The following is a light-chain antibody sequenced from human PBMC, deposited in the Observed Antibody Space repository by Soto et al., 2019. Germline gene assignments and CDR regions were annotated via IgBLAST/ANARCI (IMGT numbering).Light chain of an antibody. J-gene: IGKJ1*01. CDR3: QQFHYWWT. V-gene: IGKV3-15*01. Sequence: EIVLTQSPATLSSSPGETATLSCRASQYIDNKLVWYQQKPGQVPRLLIYDASTRATGIPARFSGSGSGTEFTLTISSLQSEDFAFYYCQQFHYWWTFGQGTKVDIK. CDR2: DAS. CDR1: QYIDNK.